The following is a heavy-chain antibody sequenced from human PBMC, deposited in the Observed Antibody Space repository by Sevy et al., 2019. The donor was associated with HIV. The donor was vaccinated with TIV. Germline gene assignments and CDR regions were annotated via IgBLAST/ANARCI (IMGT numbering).Heavy chain of an antibody. CDR3: AKSDAGVYDILTGYPTYGVDY. CDR1: GFTFDDYA. CDR2: ISWDGGST. Sequence: GGSLRLSCAASGFTFDDYAMHWVRQAPGKGLEWVSLISWDGGSTYYADSVKGGFTISRDNSKNSLYLQMNSLRAEDTALYYCAKSDAGVYDILTGYPTYGVDYWGQGTLVTVSS. V-gene: IGHV3-43D*03. J-gene: IGHJ4*02. D-gene: IGHD3-9*01.